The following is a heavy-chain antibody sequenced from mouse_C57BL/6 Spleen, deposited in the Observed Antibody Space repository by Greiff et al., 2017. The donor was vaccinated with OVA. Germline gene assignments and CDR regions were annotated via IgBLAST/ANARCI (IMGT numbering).Heavy chain of an antibody. J-gene: IGHJ3*01. V-gene: IGHV1-61*01. D-gene: IGHD3-3*01. CDR3: ARLGDGFAY. Sequence: QVQLQQPGAELVRPGSSVNLSCKASGYTFTSYWMDWVNQRPGQGLEWIGNIYPSDSETHYNQKFKDKATLTVDKSSSTAYMQLSSLTSEDSAVYYCARLGDGFAYWGQGTLVTVSA. CDR2: IYPSDSET. CDR1: GYTFTSYW.